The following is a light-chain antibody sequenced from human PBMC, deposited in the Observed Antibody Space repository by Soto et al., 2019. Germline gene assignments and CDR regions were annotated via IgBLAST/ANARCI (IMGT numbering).Light chain of an antibody. CDR1: QSVNNNF. J-gene: IGKJ1*01. CDR3: QQYGASPRT. V-gene: IGKV3-20*01. CDR2: AAS. Sequence: EIVLTQSPGTLSLSPGERATLSCRASQSVNNNFLAWYQQKPGQSPRLLIYAASSRATGIPDRFSVSGSGTDFTLIISRLEPEDFAVYYCQQYGASPRTFGQGTKVEIK.